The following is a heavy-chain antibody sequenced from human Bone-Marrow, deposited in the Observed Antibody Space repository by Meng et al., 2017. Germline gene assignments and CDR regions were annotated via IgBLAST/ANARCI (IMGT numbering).Heavy chain of an antibody. D-gene: IGHD6-19*01. Sequence: ASVKVSCKASGYSFTSYYMHWGRQAPGQGLEWLGVINPAYGTTGYAQKFQGRVTLTTDSSTSTVYMELSRLRSDDTAVYYCATATYLSGWTAERDYWGQGTQVTVSS. CDR3: ATATYLSGWTAERDY. CDR1: GYSFTSYY. V-gene: IGHV1-46*03. J-gene: IGHJ4*02. CDR2: INPAYGTT.